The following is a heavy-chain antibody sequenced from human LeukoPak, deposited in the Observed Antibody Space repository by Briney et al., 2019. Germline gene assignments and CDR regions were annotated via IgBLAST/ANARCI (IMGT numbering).Heavy chain of an antibody. V-gene: IGHV4-34*01. CDR1: GGSFSGYY. D-gene: IGHD6-6*01. J-gene: IGHJ4*02. Sequence: SETLSLTCAVYGGSFSGYYWSWIRQPPGKGLEWIGEINHSGSTNYNPSLKSRVTISVDTSKNQFSLKLSSVTAADTAVYYCARDAYSSSSRPFDYWGQGTLVTVSS. CDR3: ARDAYSSSSRPFDY. CDR2: INHSGST.